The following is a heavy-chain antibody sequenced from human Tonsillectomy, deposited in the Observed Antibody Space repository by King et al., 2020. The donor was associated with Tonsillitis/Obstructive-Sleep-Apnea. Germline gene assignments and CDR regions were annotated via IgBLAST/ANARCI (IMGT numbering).Heavy chain of an antibody. D-gene: IGHD5-18*01. CDR2: INSDGNNI. Sequence: VQLVESGGGSVQPGGSLRLSCAASGFTFSSYWMHWVRQAPGKGLVWVSRINSDGNNITYADSVKGRFTISRDNAKNTLYLQMNSLGAEETAVYYCSKGGAYSYGPLDYWGQGTLVTVSS. V-gene: IGHV3-74*01. CDR1: GFTFSSYW. CDR3: SKGGAYSYGPLDY. J-gene: IGHJ4*02.